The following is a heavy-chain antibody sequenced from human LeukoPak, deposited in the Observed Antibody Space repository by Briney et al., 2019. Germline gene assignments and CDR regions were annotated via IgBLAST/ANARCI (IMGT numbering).Heavy chain of an antibody. CDR3: ARRHLGGWRYSDY. CDR2: IYPGDSDT. CDR1: GYILTNNW. J-gene: IGHJ4*02. D-gene: IGHD6-19*01. Sequence: GESLKISCKISGYILTNNWIGWVRQVPGKGLEWMGNIYPGDSDTKYSPSFQGQVTLTVDKSISTAYLQWSSLKTSDTAIYYCARRHLGGWRYSDYWGQGTLVAVSS. V-gene: IGHV5-51*01.